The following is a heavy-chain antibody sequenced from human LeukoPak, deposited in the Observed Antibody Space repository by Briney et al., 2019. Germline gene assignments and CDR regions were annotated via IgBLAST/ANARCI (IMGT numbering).Heavy chain of an antibody. CDR2: ISYDGSNK. J-gene: IGHJ4*02. D-gene: IGHD4-17*01. CDR1: GFTFSSYG. CDR3: AKDSPSVTTSDY. V-gene: IGHV3-30*18. Sequence: GGSLRLSCAASGFTFSSYGMHWVRQAPGKGLEWVAVISYDGSNKYYADSVKGRFTTSRDNSKNTLYLQMNSLRAEDTAVYYCAKDSPSVTTSDYWGQGTLVTVSS.